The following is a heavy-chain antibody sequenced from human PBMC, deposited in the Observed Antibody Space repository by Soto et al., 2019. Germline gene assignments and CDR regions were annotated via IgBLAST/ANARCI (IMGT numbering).Heavy chain of an antibody. CDR1: GGSISSSSYY. V-gene: IGHV4-39*01. D-gene: IGHD2-8*01. CDR2: IYYSGST. CDR3: ARVNYIVLMVYGGMDV. Sequence: QLQLQESGPGLVKPSETLSLTCTVSGGSISSSSYYWGWIRQPPGKGLEWIGSIYYSGSTYYNPSLKSRVTISVDTSKHQCSLKLSSVTAADTAVYYCARVNYIVLMVYGGMDVWGQGTTVTVSS. J-gene: IGHJ6*02.